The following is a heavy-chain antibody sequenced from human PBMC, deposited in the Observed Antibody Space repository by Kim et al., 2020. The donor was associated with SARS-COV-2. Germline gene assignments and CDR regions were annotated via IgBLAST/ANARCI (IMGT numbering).Heavy chain of an antibody. CDR2: IRSEGYGGTV. CDR1: GFTFGDYA. V-gene: IGHV3-49*04. Sequence: GGSLRLSCTASGFTFGDYAMTWVRQAPGKGLEWVGCIRSEGYGGTVEYAASVQGRFTILRDDSKNIAYLQMKSLKTEDTAVYYCTRGRWELPHRGQGTLV. CDR3: TRGRWELPH. D-gene: IGHD1-26*01. J-gene: IGHJ4*02.